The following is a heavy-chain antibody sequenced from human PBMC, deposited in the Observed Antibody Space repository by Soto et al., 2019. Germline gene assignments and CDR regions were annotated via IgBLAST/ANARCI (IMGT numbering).Heavy chain of an antibody. CDR1: GVTLSDYP. Sequence: QVQLVQSGAEVKKPGSSVKVSCKASGVTLSDYPINWVRQAPGHGLEWMGGLLPIFGTTIYAQKFQGRVTITADESTTPADMELSELRTEDTAIFYCARVNCGYATCNNWILNWLGRGGQRTLVTVSS. V-gene: IGHV1-69*01. J-gene: IGHJ4*02. CDR2: LLPIFGTT. CDR3: ARVNCGYATCNNWILNWLGR. D-gene: IGHD3-16*01.